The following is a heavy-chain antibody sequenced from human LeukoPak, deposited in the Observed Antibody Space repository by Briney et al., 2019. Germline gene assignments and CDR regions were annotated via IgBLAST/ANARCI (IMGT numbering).Heavy chain of an antibody. Sequence: GGSLRLSCAASGFAFSDAWMSWVRQAPGRGLEWVAVISYDGSNKYYADSVKGRFTISRDNSKNTLYLQMNSLRAEDTAVYYCARDRQGLDYWGQGTLVTVSS. V-gene: IGHV3-30-3*01. CDR1: GFAFSDAW. CDR3: ARDRQGLDY. CDR2: ISYDGSNK. J-gene: IGHJ4*02. D-gene: IGHD3-16*01.